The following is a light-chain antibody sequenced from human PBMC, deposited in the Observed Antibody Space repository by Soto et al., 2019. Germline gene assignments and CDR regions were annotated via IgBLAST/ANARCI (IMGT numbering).Light chain of an antibody. CDR2: GAS. J-gene: IGKJ5*01. V-gene: IGKV3-15*01. CDR1: QSVSSD. CDR3: QQYSTSPT. Sequence: EIVMTQSPSTLSVSPGERSTLSCSASQSVSSDLAWYQHKPGQAPRLLIYGASTRATGIPARFSGRGSGTDFTLTISRLEPEDFAVYYCQQYSTSPTFGEGTRLEIK.